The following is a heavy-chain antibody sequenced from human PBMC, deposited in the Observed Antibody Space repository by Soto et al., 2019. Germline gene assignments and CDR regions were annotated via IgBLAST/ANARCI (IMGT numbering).Heavy chain of an antibody. CDR2: INTDGGTS. V-gene: IGHV3-74*03. D-gene: IGHD2-2*01. Sequence: EVQLVESGGDLVQPGGSIRLSWAASGFTFSGHWMHWVRQVPGKGLEWVSRINTDGGTSAYADSVKGRFTISRDNAKNTLYLQMNALRAEDTAVYYCAREAGYCSRTSCYRRAFDTWGQGTRVTVSS. CDR1: GFTFSGHW. J-gene: IGHJ3*02. CDR3: AREAGYCSRTSCYRRAFDT.